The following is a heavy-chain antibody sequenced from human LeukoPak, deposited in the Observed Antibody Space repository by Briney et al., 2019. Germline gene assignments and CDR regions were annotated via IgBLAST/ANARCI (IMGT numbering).Heavy chain of an antibody. V-gene: IGHV1-2*02. CDR2: INPNSGGT. CDR3: ARGRSSNWHFDY. D-gene: IGHD6-13*01. Sequence: ASVKVSCKASGYTFTGYYMHRVRQAPGQGLEWMGRINPNSGGTNYAQKFQGRVTMTRDTSISTAYMELSRLRSDGTAVYYCARGRSSNWHFDYWGKGTLFTVSS. CDR1: GYTFTGYY. J-gene: IGHJ4*02.